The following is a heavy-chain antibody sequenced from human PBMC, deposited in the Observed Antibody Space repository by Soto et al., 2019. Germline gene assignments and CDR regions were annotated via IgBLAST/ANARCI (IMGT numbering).Heavy chain of an antibody. V-gene: IGHV1-46*03. J-gene: IGHJ4*02. Sequence: QVQLVQSGAEVKKPGASVKVSCKASGYTFTTYYIHWVRQAPGQGLEWMGIINPSGGNITYAQKCQGRVTMTRDTSTSTVYMELSSLRSEDTDVYYCGRDGGYQRFEYWGQGALVTVSP. D-gene: IGHD2-2*01. CDR3: GRDGGYQRFEY. CDR2: INPSGGNI. CDR1: GYTFTTYY.